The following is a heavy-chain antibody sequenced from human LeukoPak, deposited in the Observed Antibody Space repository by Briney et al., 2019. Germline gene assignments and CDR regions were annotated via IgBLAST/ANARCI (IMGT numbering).Heavy chain of an antibody. D-gene: IGHD3-22*01. J-gene: IGHJ4*02. CDR1: GGSISSSSYY. CDR2: IYYSGST. CDR3: ARDLKGSLLDYDSSGFGNDC. V-gene: IGHV4-39*07. Sequence: SETLSLTCTVSGGSISSSSYYWGWIRQPPGKGLEWIGSIYYSGSTYYNPSLKSRVTISVDTSKNHFSLKLSSVTAADTAVYYCARDLKGSLLDYDSSGFGNDCWGQGTLVTVSS.